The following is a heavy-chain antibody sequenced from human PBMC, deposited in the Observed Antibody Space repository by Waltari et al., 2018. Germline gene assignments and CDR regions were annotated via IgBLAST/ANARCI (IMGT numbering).Heavy chain of an antibody. J-gene: IGHJ3*02. CDR2: IGTAGDT. V-gene: IGHV3-13*01. CDR3: ARATTYAFDI. Sequence: EVQLVESGGGLVQPGGSLRLSCAASGFPFSSYDMPWVRQATGKGLEWVSAIGTAGDTYYLGSVKGRFTISRENAKNSLYLQMNSLRAGDTAMYYCARATTYAFDIWGQGTMVTVSS. CDR1: GFPFSSYD.